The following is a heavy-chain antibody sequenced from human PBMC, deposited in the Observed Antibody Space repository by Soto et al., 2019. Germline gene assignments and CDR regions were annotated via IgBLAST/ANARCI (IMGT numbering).Heavy chain of an antibody. CDR1: GFTFANYA. V-gene: IGHV3-23*01. CDR3: AKVPLRPYYFDA. Sequence: GGSLRLSCTASGFTFANYAMHWVRQAPGKGLEWVSRVSAGGDNTDYADAVKGRFTISRDNSKNTLFLQMTSLRAEDTALYYCAKVPLRPYYFDAGGPGTRVTVPS. J-gene: IGHJ4*02. CDR2: VSAGGDNT.